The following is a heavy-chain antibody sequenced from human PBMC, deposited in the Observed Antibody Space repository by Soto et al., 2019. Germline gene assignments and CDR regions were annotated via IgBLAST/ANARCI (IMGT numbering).Heavy chain of an antibody. D-gene: IGHD1-7*01. CDR2: IRVSDGLI. CDR1: CYTFTSYG. V-gene: IGHV1-18*01. Sequence: ASVKVSCKTSCYTFTSYGISWVRQAPGQGLEWVGWIRVSDGLIKYAERMEGRVTVTIDSSTSTAYMELRSLRPDDTAVYYCARDANYEPDYWGQGTLVTVSS. J-gene: IGHJ4*02. CDR3: ARDANYEPDY.